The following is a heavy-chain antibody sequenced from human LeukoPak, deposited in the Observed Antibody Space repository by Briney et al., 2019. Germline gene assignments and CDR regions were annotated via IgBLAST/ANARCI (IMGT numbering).Heavy chain of an antibody. J-gene: IGHJ3*02. Sequence: GGSLRLSCAASGFTFSSYAMHWVRQAPGKGLEGVAVISYDGSNKYYAESVKCRFTISRDNSKNTLYLQMNSLRAEDTAVYYCASPYGSGSYWDAFDIWGQGTMVTVSS. CDR1: GFTFSSYA. D-gene: IGHD3-10*01. V-gene: IGHV3-30-3*01. CDR2: ISYDGSNK. CDR3: ASPYGSGSYWDAFDI.